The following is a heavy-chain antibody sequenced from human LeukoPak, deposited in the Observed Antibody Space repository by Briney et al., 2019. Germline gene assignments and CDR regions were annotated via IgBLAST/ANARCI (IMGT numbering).Heavy chain of an antibody. D-gene: IGHD1-26*01. CDR1: GFTFSSYE. CDR2: ISSTGTNI. V-gene: IGHV3-48*03. Sequence: QPGGSLRLSCAASGFTFSSYEMNWVRQAPGKGLEWLSYISSTGTNIYYADSVKGRFTISRDNAKNSLYLQMNSLGAEDTALYYCARDPSYSGPYFDYWGQGTLVTVHS. J-gene: IGHJ4*02. CDR3: ARDPSYSGPYFDY.